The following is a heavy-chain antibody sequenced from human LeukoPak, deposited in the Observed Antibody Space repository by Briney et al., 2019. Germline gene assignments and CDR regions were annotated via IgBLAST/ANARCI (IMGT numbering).Heavy chain of an antibody. V-gene: IGHV3-13*01. J-gene: IGHJ6*02. CDR3: ATALNNVMDV. CDR2: ICNAGGT. Sequence: GGSLRLSCAASGFTFSSYDMHWVRQPTGKGLEWVSAICNAGGTYYTASVKGRFTIPRENSKNSFYLKMNTLRAGDTAVYYCATALNNVMDVWGQGTTVTVSS. CDR1: GFTFSSYD.